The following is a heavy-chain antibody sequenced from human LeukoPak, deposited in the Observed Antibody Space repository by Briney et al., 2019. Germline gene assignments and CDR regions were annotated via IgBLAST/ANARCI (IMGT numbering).Heavy chain of an antibody. CDR1: GGSISSYY. V-gene: IGHV4-59*01. J-gene: IGHJ6*03. CDR3: AREAVVPAAMDYYYYYYMDV. CDR2: IYYSGST. Sequence: SETLSLTCTVSGGSISSYYWSWIRQPPGKGLEWIGYIYYSGSTNYNPSLKSRVTISVDTSKNQFSLKLSSVTAADTAVYYCAREAVVPAAMDYYYYYYMDVWDKGTTVTVSS. D-gene: IGHD2-2*01.